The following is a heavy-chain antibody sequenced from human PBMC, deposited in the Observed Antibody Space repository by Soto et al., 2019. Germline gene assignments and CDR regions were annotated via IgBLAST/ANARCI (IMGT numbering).Heavy chain of an antibody. CDR2: ISFDGSNK. J-gene: IGHJ5*02. Sequence: QVQLVQSGGGVVQPGRSLRLSCAASGLTFRGYAMHWVRQAPGKGLEWLAVISFDGSNKYYADSVKGRFVISRDNSKNTLYLQMNSLRPEDTAVFYCAPENFYDSPGFPNWFDPWGQGTLVTVSS. CDR1: GLTFRGYA. CDR3: APENFYDSPGFPNWFDP. D-gene: IGHD3-22*01. V-gene: IGHV3-30*09.